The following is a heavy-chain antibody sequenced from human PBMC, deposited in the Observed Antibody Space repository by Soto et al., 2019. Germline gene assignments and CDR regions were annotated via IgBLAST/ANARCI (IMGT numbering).Heavy chain of an antibody. CDR2: ISYDGSNK. J-gene: IGHJ4*02. Sequence: ESGGGVVQPGRSLRLSCAASGFTFSSYGMHWVRQAPGKGLEWVAVISYDGSNKYYADSVKGRFTISRDNSKNTLYLQMNSLRAEDTAVYYCAKDGWGAVAYWGQGTLVTVSS. CDR1: GFTFSSYG. CDR3: AKDGWGAVAY. V-gene: IGHV3-30*18. D-gene: IGHD6-19*01.